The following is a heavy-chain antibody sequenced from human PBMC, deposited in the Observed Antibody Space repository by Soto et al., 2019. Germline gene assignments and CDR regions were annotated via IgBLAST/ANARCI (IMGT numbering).Heavy chain of an antibody. J-gene: IGHJ4*02. Sequence: GGSLRLSCAASGFTFSSYDMHWVRQATGKGLEWVSAIGTAGDTYYPGSVKGRFTISRENAKNSLYLQMNSLRAGDTAVYYCAREGSSSWEFDYWGQATLVTVSS. V-gene: IGHV3-13*01. D-gene: IGHD6-13*01. CDR2: IGTAGDT. CDR1: GFTFSSYD. CDR3: AREGSSSWEFDY.